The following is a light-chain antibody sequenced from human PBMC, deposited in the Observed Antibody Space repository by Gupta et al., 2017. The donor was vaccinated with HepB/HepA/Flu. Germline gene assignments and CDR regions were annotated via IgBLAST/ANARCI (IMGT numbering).Light chain of an antibody. Sequence: EIVMTQSPLSLPVTPGEPASISCRSSQSLLHSNGYNYLDWDLPKPGHTLQLLIYLGSNRGSGVTDRFSGSGSGTDFTLRISRVEAEDVGVYYCMQALQTPLFGPGTKVDIK. CDR1: QSLLHSNGYNY. CDR3: MQALQTPL. V-gene: IGKV2-28*01. CDR2: LGS. J-gene: IGKJ3*01.